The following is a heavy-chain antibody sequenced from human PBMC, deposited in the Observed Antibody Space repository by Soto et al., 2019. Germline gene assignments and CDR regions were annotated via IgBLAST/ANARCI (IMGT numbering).Heavy chain of an antibody. J-gene: IGHJ4*02. V-gene: IGHV1-69*06. Sequence: QVQLVQSGAEVKKPGSSVKVSCKASGGTFSSYAISWVRQAPGQGLEWMGGIIPIFGTANYAQKFQGRVTITADKSTSTAYMGLSSLRSEDTAVYYWAGGAAPEGWGSYRWEDYWGQGTLVTVSS. CDR1: GGTFSSYA. CDR3: AGGAAPEGWGSYRWEDY. D-gene: IGHD1-26*01. CDR2: IIPIFGTA.